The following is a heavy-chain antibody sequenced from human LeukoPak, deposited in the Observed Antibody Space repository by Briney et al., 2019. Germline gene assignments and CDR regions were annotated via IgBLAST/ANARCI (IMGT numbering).Heavy chain of an antibody. V-gene: IGHV3-21*01. CDR3: ARDVGTNYFDY. D-gene: IGHD1-26*01. J-gene: IGHJ4*02. CDR1: GFTFSSYS. Sequence: PGGPLRLSCAASGFTFSSYSMNWVRQAPGKGLEWVSSISSSSSYIYYTDSVKGRFTISRDNAKNSLYLQMNSLRAEDTAVYYCARDVGTNYFDYWGQGTLVTVSS. CDR2: ISSSSSYI.